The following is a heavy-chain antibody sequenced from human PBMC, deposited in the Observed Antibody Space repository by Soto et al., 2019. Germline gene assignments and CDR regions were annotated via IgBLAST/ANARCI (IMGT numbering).Heavy chain of an antibody. Sequence: QVQLVQSGAEVKKPGASVKVSCKASGYTFTTYAITWVRQAPGQGLEWMGWISPFNGNTHFAQRLQGRVTMTTDTSTTTAYMELRSLRSDDTAVYYCARGFTYGDYATGGRFDPWGQGTLVTVSS. CDR1: GYTFTTYA. V-gene: IGHV1-18*01. CDR3: ARGFTYGDYATGGRFDP. CDR2: ISPFNGNT. D-gene: IGHD4-17*01. J-gene: IGHJ5*02.